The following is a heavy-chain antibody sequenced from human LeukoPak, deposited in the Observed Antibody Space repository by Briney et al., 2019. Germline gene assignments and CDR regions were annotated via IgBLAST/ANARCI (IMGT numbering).Heavy chain of an antibody. CDR3: ARDPGVEMATITLDY. Sequence: PGGSLRLSCAASGFTFSSYWMSWVRQAPGKGLEWVANIKQDGSEKYYVDSVKGRFTISRDNSKNTLYLQMNSLRAEDTAVYYCARDPGVEMATITLDYWGQGTLVTVSS. CDR1: GFTFSSYW. CDR2: IKQDGSEK. V-gene: IGHV3-7*01. J-gene: IGHJ4*02. D-gene: IGHD5-24*01.